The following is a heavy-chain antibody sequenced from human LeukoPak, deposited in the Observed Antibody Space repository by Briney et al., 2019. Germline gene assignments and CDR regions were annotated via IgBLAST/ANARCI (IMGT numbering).Heavy chain of an antibody. V-gene: IGHV4-39*01. D-gene: IGHD5-18*01. CDR3: ARHRSSYGQTHHFDY. Sequence: SETLSLTCTVSGGSISSSSYYWGWIRQPPGKGLEWIGSFYYSGSTYYNPSLKSRVTISVDTSKNQFSLKLNSVTAADTAVYYCARHRSSYGQTHHFDYRGQGTLVTVSS. CDR1: GGSISSSSYY. J-gene: IGHJ4*02. CDR2: FYYSGST.